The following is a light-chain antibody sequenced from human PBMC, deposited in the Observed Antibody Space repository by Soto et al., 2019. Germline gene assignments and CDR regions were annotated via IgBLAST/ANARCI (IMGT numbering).Light chain of an antibody. J-gene: IGLJ2*01. CDR1: SSDVGGYNY. CDR2: DVS. Sequence: QSALTQPASVSGSPGQSITISCTGTSSDVGGYNYVSWYQQHPGKAPKLMIYDVSNRPSGVSNRFSGSKSGNTASLTISGLQAEDEADYYCSSYTRSSPLVFGGGTKLTVL. CDR3: SSYTRSSPLV. V-gene: IGLV2-14*01.